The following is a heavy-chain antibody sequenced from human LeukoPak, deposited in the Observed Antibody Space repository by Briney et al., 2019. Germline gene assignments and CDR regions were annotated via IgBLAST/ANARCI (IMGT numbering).Heavy chain of an antibody. D-gene: IGHD6-13*01. Sequence: TASETLSLTCAVYGGSFSGCDWSWLRQSPGKGLEWIGEINHSGSTNYNPSLKSRVTISIDTSKNQFSLKLSSVTAADTAVYYCAKIAATGYFDDWGQGTLVSVSS. CDR1: GGSFSGCD. V-gene: IGHV4-34*01. J-gene: IGHJ4*02. CDR3: AKIAATGYFDD. CDR2: INHSGST.